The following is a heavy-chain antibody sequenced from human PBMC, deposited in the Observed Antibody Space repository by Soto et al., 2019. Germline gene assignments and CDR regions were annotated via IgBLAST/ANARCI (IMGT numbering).Heavy chain of an antibody. CDR3: ARDLVPIVVVPAAIHITLGGMDV. CDR1: GGTFSSYT. CDR2: IIPILGIA. Sequence: QVQLVQSGAEVKKPGSSVKVSCKASGGTFSSYTISWVRQAPGQGLEWMGRIIPILGIANYAQKFQGRVTITADKSTSTAYMELSSLRSEDTAVYYCARDLVPIVVVPAAIHITLGGMDVWGQGTTVTVSS. V-gene: IGHV1-69*08. D-gene: IGHD2-2*02. J-gene: IGHJ6*02.